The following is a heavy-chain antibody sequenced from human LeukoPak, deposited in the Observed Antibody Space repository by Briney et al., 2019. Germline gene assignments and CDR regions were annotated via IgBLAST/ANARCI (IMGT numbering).Heavy chain of an antibody. CDR2: IYYSGST. Sequence: SETLSLTCTVSGGSISSYYWSWIRRPPGKGLEWIGYIYYSGSTNYNPSLRSRVTISLDTSKNQFSLKLSSVTAADTAVYYCARGSRAPYFDYWCQGTLVTVSS. CDR1: GGSISSYY. CDR3: ARGSRAPYFDY. J-gene: IGHJ4*02. V-gene: IGHV4-59*01.